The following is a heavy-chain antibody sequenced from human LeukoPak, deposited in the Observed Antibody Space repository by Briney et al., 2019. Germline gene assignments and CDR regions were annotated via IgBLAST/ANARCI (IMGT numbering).Heavy chain of an antibody. CDR2: IYPGDSDT. J-gene: IGHJ1*01. V-gene: IGHV5-51*01. D-gene: IGHD2-15*01. CDR3: ARHLSYCSGGSCYDPEYFQH. CDR1: GYSFTSYW. Sequence: GESLNISCKGSGYSFTSYWIGWVRQMPGKGLGWMGIIYPGDSDTRYSPSFHAQVTISADMPISTAYLQWSSLKASDTGMDYCARHLSYCSGGSCYDPEYFQHWGQGTLVTVSS.